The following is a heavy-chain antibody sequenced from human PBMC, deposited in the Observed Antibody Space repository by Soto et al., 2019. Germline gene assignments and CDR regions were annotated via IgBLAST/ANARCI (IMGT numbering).Heavy chain of an antibody. CDR2: ISYDGSNK. CDR3: AKEGQYYDILTGYRSYYGMDV. V-gene: IGHV3-30*18. D-gene: IGHD3-9*01. J-gene: IGHJ6*02. Sequence: QVQLVESGGGVVQPGRSLRLSCAASGFTFSSYGMHWVRQAPGKGLEWVAVISYDGSNKYYADSVKGRFTISRDNSKNTMDLPMNRLRAEDTAVYYCAKEGQYYDILTGYRSYYGMDVWGQGTTVTVSS. CDR1: GFTFSSYG.